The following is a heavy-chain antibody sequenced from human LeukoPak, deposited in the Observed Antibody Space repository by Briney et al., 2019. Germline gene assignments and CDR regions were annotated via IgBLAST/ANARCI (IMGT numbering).Heavy chain of an antibody. J-gene: IGHJ4*02. CDR1: GYTFTSYD. Sequence: ASVKVSCKASGYTFTSYDINWVRQATGQGLEWMGWMNPNSGNTGYAQKFQGRVTMTRNTSISTAYMELSSLRSEDTAVHYCARTRNPRGLRYYFDYWGQGILVTVSS. V-gene: IGHV1-8*01. CDR3: ARTRNPRGLRYYFDY. D-gene: IGHD3-10*01. CDR2: MNPNSGNT.